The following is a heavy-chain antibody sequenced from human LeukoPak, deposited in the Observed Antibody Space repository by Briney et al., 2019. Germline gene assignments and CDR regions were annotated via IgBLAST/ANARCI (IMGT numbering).Heavy chain of an antibody. CDR3: ARDVVSSSWYGY. CDR2: INPNSGGT. Sequence: GASVKVSCKASGYTFTSYYMHWVRQAPGQGLEWMGRINPNSGGTNYAQKFQGRVTMTRDTSISTAYMELSRLRSDDTAVYYCARDVVSSSWYGYWGQGTLVTVSS. CDR1: GYTFTSYY. J-gene: IGHJ4*02. V-gene: IGHV1-2*06. D-gene: IGHD6-13*01.